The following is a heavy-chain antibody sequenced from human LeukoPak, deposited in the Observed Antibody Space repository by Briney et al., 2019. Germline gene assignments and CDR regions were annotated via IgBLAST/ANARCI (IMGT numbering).Heavy chain of an antibody. CDR3: ATEPNSIGYYYALFDY. D-gene: IGHD3-22*01. Sequence: ASVKVSCKASGYTFTSYDINWVRQATGQGLEWMGWMNPNSGNTGYAQKFQGRVTMTEDTSTDTAYMELSSLRSEDTAVYYCATEPNSIGYYYALFDYWGQGTLVTVST. CDR1: GYTFTSYD. CDR2: MNPNSGNT. V-gene: IGHV1-8*01. J-gene: IGHJ4*02.